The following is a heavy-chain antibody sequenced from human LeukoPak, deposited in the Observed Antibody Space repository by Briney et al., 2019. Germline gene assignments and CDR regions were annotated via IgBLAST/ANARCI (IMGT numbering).Heavy chain of an antibody. V-gene: IGHV3-23*01. CDR2: ISGSGGST. J-gene: IGHJ4*02. D-gene: IGHD6-19*01. Sequence: GGSLRLSCAASGFTFSSYGMSWVRQAPGKGLEWVSAISGSGGSTYYADSVKGRFTISRDNSKNTLYLQMNSLRPEDTAVYYCAKSGGGYSSGWFYWGQGTLVTVSS. CDR1: GFTFSSYG. CDR3: AKSGGGYSSGWFY.